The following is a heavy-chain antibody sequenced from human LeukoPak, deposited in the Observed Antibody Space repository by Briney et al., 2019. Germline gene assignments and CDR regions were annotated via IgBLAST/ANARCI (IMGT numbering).Heavy chain of an antibody. D-gene: IGHD3-22*01. CDR2: INPNSGGT. Sequence: SLKLSPAPVPITPTAHYRHSVQQAPGQGLEWPARINPNSGGTNYAQKFQGRVTMTRDTSISTAYMELSRLRSDDTAVYYCVRDRPSYYDTSLYYRDTFDFWGHGTLATVSS. J-gene: IGHJ4*01. CDR1: PITPTAHY. CDR3: VRDRPSYYDTSLYYRDTFDF. V-gene: IGHV1-2*06.